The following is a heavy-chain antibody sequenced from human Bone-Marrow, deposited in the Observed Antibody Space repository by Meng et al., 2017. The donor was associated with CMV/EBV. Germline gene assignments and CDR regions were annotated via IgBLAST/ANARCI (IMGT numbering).Heavy chain of an antibody. D-gene: IGHD4/OR15-4a*01. J-gene: IGHJ6*02. CDR3: ARDRRIYGGNYPDYYYYYGMDV. CDR1: GFTVSSNY. Sequence: GESLKISCAASGFTVSSNYMSWVRQAPGKGLEWVSVIYSGGSTYYADSVKGRFTISRDNSKNTLYLQMNSLRAEDTAVYYCARDRRIYGGNYPDYYYYYGMDVWGQGTTVPVSS. CDR2: IYSGGST. V-gene: IGHV3-53*01.